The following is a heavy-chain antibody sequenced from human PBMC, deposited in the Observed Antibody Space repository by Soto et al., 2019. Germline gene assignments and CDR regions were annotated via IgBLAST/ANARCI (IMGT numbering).Heavy chain of an antibody. CDR1: GGSMSGYH. J-gene: IGHJ1*01. Sequence: QVQLQESGPGLVKPSETLSLTCTVSGGSMSGYHWTWIRQSPGKELEFIGSVFDSGSTKSNPSLRSRVAVSMGASKNQCSLTLSSVTATDTAVYYCASCLNSAGSCLRFLRWGQGTLVTVSS. V-gene: IGHV4-59*01. CDR3: ASCLNSAGSCLRFLR. D-gene: IGHD2-15*01. CDR2: VFDSGST.